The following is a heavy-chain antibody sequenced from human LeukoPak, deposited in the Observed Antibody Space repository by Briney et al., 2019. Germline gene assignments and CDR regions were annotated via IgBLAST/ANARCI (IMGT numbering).Heavy chain of an antibody. J-gene: IGHJ3*02. D-gene: IGHD5-24*01. V-gene: IGHV4-38-2*02. CDR3: ARYDQRWLQTVYAFDI. CDR2: IYHSGST. Sequence: PSETLSLTCSVSGYSISSGYYWGWIRQPPGKGLEWIGSIYHSGSTSYNPSLKSRVTIAVDTSKNQFSLKLTSVTAAAQAVYYCARYDQRWLQTVYAFDIWGQGTMVTVSS. CDR1: GYSISSGYY.